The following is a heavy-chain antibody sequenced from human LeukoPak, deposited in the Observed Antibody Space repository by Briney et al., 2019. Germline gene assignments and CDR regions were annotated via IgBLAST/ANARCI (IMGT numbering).Heavy chain of an antibody. D-gene: IGHD2-15*01. J-gene: IGHJ4*02. CDR3: ARELELLMYYFDY. Sequence: PSETLSLTCTVSGGSISSSSYYWGWIRQPPGKGLEWIGSIYYSGSTYYNPSLKSRVTISVDTSKNQFSLKLSSVTAADTAVYYCARELELLMYYFDYWGQGTLVTVSS. V-gene: IGHV4-39*07. CDR1: GGSISSSSYY. CDR2: IYYSGST.